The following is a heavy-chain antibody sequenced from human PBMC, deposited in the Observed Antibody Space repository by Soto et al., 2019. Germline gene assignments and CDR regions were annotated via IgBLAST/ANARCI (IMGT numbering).Heavy chain of an antibody. CDR1: SGPSRSHN. D-gene: IGHD3-10*01. Sequence: QVQLQQSGPGLVKPSETLFLTCTVSSGPSRSHNWGWIRQPPGTGLEWIGYVYYTGSTSYNPSLKSRVTISADTSTNHISLTLSSVTAADTAVYYCVRQGIGDLHGLVDVWGQGTTVSVSS. J-gene: IGHJ6*02. CDR2: VYYTGST. CDR3: VRQGIGDLHGLVDV. V-gene: IGHV4-59*08.